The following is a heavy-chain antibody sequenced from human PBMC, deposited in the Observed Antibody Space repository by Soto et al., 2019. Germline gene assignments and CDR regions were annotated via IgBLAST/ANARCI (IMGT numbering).Heavy chain of an antibody. V-gene: IGHV3-20*04. D-gene: IGHD2-21*02. J-gene: IGHJ4*02. CDR1: GFTFDDYG. Sequence: PGGSLRLSCAASGFTFDDYGMSWVRQAPGKGLEWVSGINWNGGSTGYADSVKGRFTISRDNAKNSLYLQMNSLRAEDTALYYCARVTVAGTYSVFAPYDYWGQGTLVTVSS. CDR3: ARVTVAGTYSVFAPYDY. CDR2: INWNGGST.